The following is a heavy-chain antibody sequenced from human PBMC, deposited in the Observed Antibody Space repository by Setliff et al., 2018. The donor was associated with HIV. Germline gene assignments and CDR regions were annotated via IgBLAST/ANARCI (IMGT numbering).Heavy chain of an antibody. J-gene: IGHJ6*03. V-gene: IGHV1-46*01. CDR3: ARGRLFPNCDGGTCYYYYYMDV. D-gene: IGHD2-15*01. Sequence: GASVKVSCKASGYTFIKYYMHWVRQAPGQGLEWMGIIDPSGGSTRYAQKFQGRVTMTRDTSISTAYMELSSLRSEDTAMYYCARGRLFPNCDGGTCYYYYYMDVWGKGTTVTVSS. CDR2: IDPSGGST. CDR1: GYTFIKYY.